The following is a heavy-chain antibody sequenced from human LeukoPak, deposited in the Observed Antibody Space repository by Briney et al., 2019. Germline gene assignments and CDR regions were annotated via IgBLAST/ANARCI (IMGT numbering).Heavy chain of an antibody. D-gene: IGHD6-19*01. Sequence: SETLSLTCAVSGGSISSLNLWSWLRQPPGKGLEWVGEMYLDGRTNFHPSVRGRVTIFIDKPKDQLSLQLTSVTAADTAVYYCAGLEGRYSTDWFYFFDYWGQGALVTVSS. CDR1: GGSISSLNL. V-gene: IGHV4-4*02. CDR2: MYLDGRT. CDR3: AGLEGRYSTDWFYFFDY. J-gene: IGHJ4*02.